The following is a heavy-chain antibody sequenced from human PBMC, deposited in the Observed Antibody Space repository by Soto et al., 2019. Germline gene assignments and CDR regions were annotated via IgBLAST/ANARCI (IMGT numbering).Heavy chain of an antibody. V-gene: IGHV4-31*03. CDR3: ASPAYGDYGTFDY. CDR1: GCSISRGGYS. CDR2: IYYSGST. D-gene: IGHD4-17*01. Sequence: PSETLSLTRPFSGCSISRGGYSWSWIRQHPGKGLEWIGYIYYSGSTYYNPSLKSRVTISVDTSKNQFSLKLSSVTAADTAVYYCASPAYGDYGTFDYWGQGTLVTVSS. J-gene: IGHJ4*02.